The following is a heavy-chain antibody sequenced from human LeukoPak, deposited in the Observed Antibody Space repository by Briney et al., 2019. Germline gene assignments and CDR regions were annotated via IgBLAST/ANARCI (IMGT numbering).Heavy chain of an antibody. CDR2: IFPSGLT. D-gene: IGHD1-26*01. CDR1: NGSFTNYY. CDR3: ARAGDGHYYYYYMDV. V-gene: IGHV4-4*08. J-gene: IGHJ6*03. Sequence: PSETLSLTCSVSNGSFTNYYWGWIRQPPGKRLEWIGYIFPSGLTNYTPSLNSRVTISLDTAKSQFSLTLKSVTAADTAVYYCARAGDGHYYYYYMDVWGTGTPVTVSS.